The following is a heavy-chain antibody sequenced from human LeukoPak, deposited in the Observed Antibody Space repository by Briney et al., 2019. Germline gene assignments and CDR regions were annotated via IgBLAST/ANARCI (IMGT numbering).Heavy chain of an antibody. D-gene: IGHD4-17*01. CDR3: ARSTGGDYDFDY. CDR2: INAGNGNT. Sequence: ASVKVSCKASGYTFTSYAMHWVRQAPGQRLEWMGWINAGNGNTKYSQEFQGRVTITRDTSASTAYMELSSLRSEDMAVYYCARSTGGDYDFDYWGQGTLVTVSS. J-gene: IGHJ4*02. V-gene: IGHV1-3*03. CDR1: GYTFTSYA.